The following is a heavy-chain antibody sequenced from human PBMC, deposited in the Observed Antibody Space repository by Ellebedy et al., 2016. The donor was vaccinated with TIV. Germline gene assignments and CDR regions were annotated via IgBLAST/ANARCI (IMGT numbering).Heavy chain of an antibody. V-gene: IGHV3-66*01. CDR3: AREPVPTWALDC. Sequence: PGGSLRLSCAVSGFTVATNHMSWVRQAPGKGLEWVSDIYSDGSTYYHDSVKGRFTISRDNSKNTLYLQMNSLTAEDTAVYYCAREPVPTWALDCWGQGTLVTVSS. D-gene: IGHD4-11*01. CDR1: GFTVATNH. CDR2: IYSDGST. J-gene: IGHJ4*02.